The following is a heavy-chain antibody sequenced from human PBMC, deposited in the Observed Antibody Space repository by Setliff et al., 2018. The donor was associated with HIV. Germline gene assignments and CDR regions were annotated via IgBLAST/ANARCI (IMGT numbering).Heavy chain of an antibody. V-gene: IGHV4-34*01. CDR2: INHSGST. J-gene: IGHJ4*02. CDR3: ARHRLESTWWSGPQDY. D-gene: IGHD2-15*01. CDR1: GGSLSGYH. Sequence: PSETLSLTCAVYGGSLSGYHWSWIRQSPEKGLEWIGEINHSGSTNYNPSLKSRVSISVDTSKNHFSLKVTSVTAADTAVYYCARHRLESTWWSGPQDYWGQGTLVTVSS.